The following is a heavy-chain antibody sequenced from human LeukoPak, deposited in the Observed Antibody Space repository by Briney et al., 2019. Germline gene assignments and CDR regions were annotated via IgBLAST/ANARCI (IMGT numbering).Heavy chain of an antibody. CDR1: GYMFSNFFSSYG. CDR2: ISPYKGNK. J-gene: IGHJ4*02. Sequence: VASVTVSCKASGYMFSNFFSSYGITWVRQAPGQGLEWMGWISPYKGNKKFAQKFQGRVTMTTDASTSTAYMELRSLRSDDTAVYYCASGYYSGGSGYSPADYWGQGTLVTVSS. D-gene: IGHD3-22*01. V-gene: IGHV1-18*01. CDR3: ASGYYSGGSGYSPADY.